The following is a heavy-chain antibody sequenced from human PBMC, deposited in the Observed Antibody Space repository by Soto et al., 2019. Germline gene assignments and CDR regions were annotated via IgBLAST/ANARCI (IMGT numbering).Heavy chain of an antibody. D-gene: IGHD1-20*01. J-gene: IGHJ4*02. V-gene: IGHV3-21*01. CDR1: GFTFSSYS. CDR3: ARDYLYNWNDDGAFGY. CDR2: ISSSSSYI. Sequence: GGSLRLSCAASGFTFSSYSMNWVRQAPGKGLEWVSSISSSSSYIYYADSVKGRFTISRDNAKNSLYLQMNSLRAEDTAVYYCARDYLYNWNDDGAFGYWGQGTLVTVSS.